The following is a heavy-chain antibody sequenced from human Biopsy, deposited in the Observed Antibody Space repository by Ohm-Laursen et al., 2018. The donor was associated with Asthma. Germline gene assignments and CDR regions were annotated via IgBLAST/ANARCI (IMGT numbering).Heavy chain of an antibody. D-gene: IGHD6-6*01. V-gene: IGHV4-39*02. CDR2: IYYSGRT. CDR3: ARAVSSSSYWYFDL. CDR1: GDAMSTSGSY. J-gene: IGHJ2*01. Sequence: PGTLPLTCIVSGDAMSTSGSYWGWIRQSPGKGLEWIGSIYYSGRTYYNPSLESRVTISADTSKNPFSLKVTSVTAADTAVYYCARAVSSSSYWYFDLWGRGDLVTVSS.